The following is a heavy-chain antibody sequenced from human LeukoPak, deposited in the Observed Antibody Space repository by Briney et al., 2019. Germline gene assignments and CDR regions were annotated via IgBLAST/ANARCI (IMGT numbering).Heavy chain of an antibody. J-gene: IGHJ4*02. D-gene: IGHD3-9*01. Sequence: GGSLRLSCAASGFTVSSNYMSWVRQAPGKGLEWVSVIYSGGSTYYADSVKGRFTISRDNSKNTLYLQMNSLRAEDTAVYYCARVYTIYYFDYWGQGTLVTVSS. CDR1: GFTVSSNY. V-gene: IGHV3-66*01. CDR3: ARVYTIYYFDY. CDR2: IYSGGST.